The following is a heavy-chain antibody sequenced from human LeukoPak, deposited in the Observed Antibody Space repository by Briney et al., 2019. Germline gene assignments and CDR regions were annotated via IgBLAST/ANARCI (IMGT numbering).Heavy chain of an antibody. CDR2: ISHRGTT. CDR1: GNSKSSVYS. Sequence: SETLSLTCSVSGNSKSSVYSWGWIRQAPGRGLEWIGSISHRGTTAYNPSLMSRGTISVDTSKNQFSLNLRSVTAADTAVYYCAKENGSADCFDSWGQGTLVTVSS. CDR3: AKENGSADCFDS. J-gene: IGHJ4*02. D-gene: IGHD1-26*01. V-gene: IGHV4-38-2*02.